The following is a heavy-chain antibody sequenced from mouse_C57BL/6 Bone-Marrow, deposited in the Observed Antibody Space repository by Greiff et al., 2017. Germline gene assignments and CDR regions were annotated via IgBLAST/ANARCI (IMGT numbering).Heavy chain of an antibody. J-gene: IGHJ4*01. CDR1: GYTFTSYW. Sequence: VQLQQPGAELVRPGTSVKLSCKASGYTFTSYWMHWVKQRPGQGLEWIGVIDPSDSYTNYNQKFKGKATLTVDTSSSTAYMQLSSLTSEGSAVYYGARRNYYGSSHGEDAVDYWGQGTSVTVSS. D-gene: IGHD1-1*01. CDR2: IDPSDSYT. CDR3: ARRNYYGSSHGEDAVDY. V-gene: IGHV1-59*01.